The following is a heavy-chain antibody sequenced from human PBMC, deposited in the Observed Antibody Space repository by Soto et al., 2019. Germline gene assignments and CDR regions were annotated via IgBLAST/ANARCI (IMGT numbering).Heavy chain of an antibody. CDR2: IIPLFGTT. CDR3: ARDHVSMITEAGRSGWFDP. Sequence: GASVKVSCKASGGTFRTYVITWVRQAPGQGLEWMGGIIPLFGTTNYAQKFQGRVTITADKSTNTAYMELYSLRSEDTAVYYCARDHVSMITEAGRSGWFDPWGQGTLVTFSS. D-gene: IGHD3-22*01. V-gene: IGHV1-69*06. CDR1: GGTFRTYV. J-gene: IGHJ5*02.